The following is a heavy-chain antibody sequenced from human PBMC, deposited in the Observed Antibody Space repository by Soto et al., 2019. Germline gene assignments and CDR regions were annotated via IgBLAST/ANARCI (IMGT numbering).Heavy chain of an antibody. Sequence: PGGSLRLSCAASGFTFSSYGMHWVRQAPGKGLEWVAVIWYYGSNKYYADSVKGRFTISRDNSKNTLYLQMNSLRAEDTAVYYCARKMYSSSSFYYYGMDVWGQGTPATVSS. J-gene: IGHJ6*02. CDR1: GFTFSSYG. D-gene: IGHD6-6*01. V-gene: IGHV3-33*01. CDR3: ARKMYSSSSFYYYGMDV. CDR2: IWYYGSNK.